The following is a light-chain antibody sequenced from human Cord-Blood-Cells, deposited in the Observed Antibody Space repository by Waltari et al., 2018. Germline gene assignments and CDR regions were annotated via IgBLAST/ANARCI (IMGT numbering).Light chain of an antibody. J-gene: IGLJ1*01. CDR3: CSYAGSSTLGV. V-gene: IGLV2-23*02. Sequence: QSALTQPASVSGSPGQSITISCTGTSSAVGSYNLVSWYQQHPGKAPKLMIYEVSKRPSGVSNRFSGSKSGNTASLTISGLQAEDEADYYCCSYAGSSTLGVFGTGTKVTVL. CDR2: EVS. CDR1: SSAVGSYNL.